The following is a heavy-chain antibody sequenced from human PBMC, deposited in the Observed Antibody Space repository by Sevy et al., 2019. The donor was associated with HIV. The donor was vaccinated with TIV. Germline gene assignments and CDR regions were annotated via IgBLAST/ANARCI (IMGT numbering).Heavy chain of an antibody. CDR3: TTEYFSGSYDFDY. V-gene: IGHV3-15*01. CDR2: IKSKNDGGTT. D-gene: IGHD6-19*01. CDR1: GFSFNTAW. J-gene: IGHJ4*02. Sequence: GGSLRLSCAASGFSFNTAWMSWVRQAPGKGLEWVGRIKSKNDGGTTDYAAPVKGRFTISRDDSSNTLYLQVNSLKTEDTAVYSCTTEYFSGSYDFDYWGQGTPVTVSS.